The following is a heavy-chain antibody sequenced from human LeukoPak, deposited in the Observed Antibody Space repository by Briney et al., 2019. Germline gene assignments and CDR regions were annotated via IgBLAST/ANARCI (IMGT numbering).Heavy chain of an antibody. J-gene: IGHJ4*02. CDR3: ARGPGQQLVDY. CDR1: GFTFSSYS. V-gene: IGHV3-30*03. D-gene: IGHD6-13*01. Sequence: PGGSLRLSCAASGFTFSSYSMNWVRQAPGKGLEWVAVISYDGSSKYYADSLKGRFTISRDNSKTTLYLQMNSLSAEDTAVYYCARGPGQQLVDYWGQGTLVTVSS. CDR2: ISYDGSSK.